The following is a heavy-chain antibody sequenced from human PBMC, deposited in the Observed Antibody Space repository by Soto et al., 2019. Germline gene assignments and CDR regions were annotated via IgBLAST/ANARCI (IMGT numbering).Heavy chain of an antibody. D-gene: IGHD1-26*01. CDR3: ARGGSLYWYFDL. V-gene: IGHV1-3*01. Sequence: SVKVSCKASGYTFASYAMHWVRQAPGQRLEWMGWINAGNGNTKYSQKFQGRVTITRDTSASTAYMELSSLRSEDTAVYYCARGGSLYWYFDLWGRGTLVTSPQ. J-gene: IGHJ2*01. CDR1: GYTFASYA. CDR2: INAGNGNT.